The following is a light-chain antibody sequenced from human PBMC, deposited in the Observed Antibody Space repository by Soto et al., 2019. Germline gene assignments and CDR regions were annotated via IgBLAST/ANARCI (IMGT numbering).Light chain of an antibody. J-gene: IGKJ2*01. CDR1: QAISSS. Sequence: DLQLTQSPSFLSASVGDRVTITCRASQAISSSLAWYQHNPGKAPKLLIYAASTLQNGVPSSFSGSGSGTEFTITISSLQPEYFATYYCQHLNDYRYTFGQGTKVEIK. V-gene: IGKV1-9*01. CDR3: QHLNDYRYT. CDR2: AAS.